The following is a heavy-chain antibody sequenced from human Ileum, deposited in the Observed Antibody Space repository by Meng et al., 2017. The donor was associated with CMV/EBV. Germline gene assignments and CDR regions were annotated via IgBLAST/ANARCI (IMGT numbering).Heavy chain of an antibody. CDR1: DYTFTSYG. Sequence: QVTLVKSGGEIKKPGTSVKVSCKASDYTFTSYGSSWVRQAPGQGLEWMGWISTYNAKTNYAEKFQDRVTVITETSTNTVYMELRSLRSDDTAVYYYGKDRARRATVPVANDYWGQGTLVTVSS. V-gene: IGHV1-18*01. CDR2: ISTYNAKT. D-gene: IGHD2-2*01. CDR3: GKDRARRATVPVANDY. J-gene: IGHJ4*02.